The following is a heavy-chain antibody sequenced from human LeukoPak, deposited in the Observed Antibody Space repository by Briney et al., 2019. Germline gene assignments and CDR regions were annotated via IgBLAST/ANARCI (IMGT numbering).Heavy chain of an antibody. J-gene: IGHJ4*02. CDR1: GGSISSSSYY. Sequence: SETLSLTCTVSGGSISSSSYYWGWIRQPPGKGLEWIGSIYYSGSTYYNPSLKSRVTISVNTSKKQFLLKLSSATAADTAVYYCARQDSSGWYWGQGTLVTVSS. CDR3: ARQDSSGWY. V-gene: IGHV4-39*01. D-gene: IGHD6-19*01. CDR2: IYYSGST.